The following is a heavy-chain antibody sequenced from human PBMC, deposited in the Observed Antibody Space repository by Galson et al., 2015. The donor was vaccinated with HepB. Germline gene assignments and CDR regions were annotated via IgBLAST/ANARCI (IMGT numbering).Heavy chain of an antibody. CDR1: GFTFSSYG. J-gene: IGHJ4*02. CDR3: ARDGDVDTAMVTPELGY. Sequence: SLRLSCAASGFTFSSYGMHWVRQAPGKGLEWVAVIWYDGSNKYCADSVKGRFTISRDNSKNTLYLQMNSLRAEDTAVYYCARDGDVDTAMVTPELGYWGQGTLVTVSS. CDR2: IWYDGSNK. D-gene: IGHD5-18*01. V-gene: IGHV3-33*01.